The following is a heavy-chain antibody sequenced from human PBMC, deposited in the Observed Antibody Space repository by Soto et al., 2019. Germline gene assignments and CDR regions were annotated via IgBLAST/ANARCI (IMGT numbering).Heavy chain of an antibody. J-gene: IGHJ4*02. D-gene: IGHD3-16*01. CDR3: VRGGASFTGPAGY. V-gene: IGHV4-31*03. CDR2: IFHSGST. Sequence: QVQLQESGPGLVKPSQTLSLTCTVSGGSITSGGYYWHWIRQHPVQGLEWIGYIFHSGSTHYNPSLKSRLTMSADTSKNQLSLRLTSVTAADTAVYYCVRGGASFTGPAGYWGQGTLVTVSS. CDR1: GGSITSGGYY.